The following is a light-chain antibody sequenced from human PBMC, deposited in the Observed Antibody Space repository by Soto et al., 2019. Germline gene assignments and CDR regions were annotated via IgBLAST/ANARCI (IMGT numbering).Light chain of an antibody. J-gene: IGLJ1*01. CDR2: DVS. V-gene: IGLV2-11*01. CDR3: SSFTNTYSYV. Sequence: QSALSQPRSVSGSPGQSVTISCTGSSSDVGGYNHVSWYQQHPGKAPRLMIYDVSNRPSGASNRFSGSKSGNTASLTISGLQAEDEADYYCSSFTNTYSYVFGTGTKLTVL. CDR1: SSDVGGYNH.